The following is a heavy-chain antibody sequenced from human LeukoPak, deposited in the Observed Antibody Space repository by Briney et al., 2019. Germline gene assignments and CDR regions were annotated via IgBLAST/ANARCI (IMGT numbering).Heavy chain of an antibody. D-gene: IGHD3-22*01. V-gene: IGHV3-30*02. Sequence: QTAGSLRLSCAASGFTFSSYGLHWVRQAPGKGLEWVAFIRYDGSNKYYADSVKSRLTISRDNSKNTLYLQLSSLRAEETAVYYFAKSQGITMIVVVLSDAFDIWGQGTMVTVSS. CDR3: AKSQGITMIVVVLSDAFDI. CDR2: IRYDGSNK. J-gene: IGHJ3*02. CDR1: GFTFSSYG.